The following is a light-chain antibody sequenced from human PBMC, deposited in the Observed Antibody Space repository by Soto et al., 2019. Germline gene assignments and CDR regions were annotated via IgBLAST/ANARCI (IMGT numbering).Light chain of an antibody. Sequence: DIQMTQSPSTLSASVGDRVTITCRASQNINNCIAWYQQNPGKAPKFLIYDASTLESGVPSRFSGSGFGTEFSLTISSLQPDYFGSYYCHHMRTFGQGTKVEIK. CDR2: DAS. V-gene: IGKV1-5*01. CDR3: HHMRT. CDR1: QNINNC. J-gene: IGKJ1*01.